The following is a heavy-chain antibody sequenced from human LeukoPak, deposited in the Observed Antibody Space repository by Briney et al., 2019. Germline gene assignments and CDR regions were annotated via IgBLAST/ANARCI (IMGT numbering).Heavy chain of an antibody. V-gene: IGHV3-48*03. J-gene: IGHJ4*02. Sequence: GGSLRLSCVVSRFPFSIYEMNWVRQAPGKGLEWVSNIHSSGTVKYYSDSVKGRFSISRDNAKSSLYLQMNSLRGEDTAVYYCALLTVASDFDYWGQGALVTVSS. CDR3: ALLTVASDFDY. CDR2: IHSSGTVK. D-gene: IGHD5-12*01. CDR1: RFPFSIYE.